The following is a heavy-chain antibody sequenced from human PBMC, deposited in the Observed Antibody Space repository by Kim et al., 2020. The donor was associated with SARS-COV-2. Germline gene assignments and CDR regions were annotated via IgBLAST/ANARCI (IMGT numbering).Heavy chain of an antibody. J-gene: IGHJ4*02. V-gene: IGHV4-39*01. Sequence: SETLSLTCTVSGGSISSSSYYWGWIRQPPGMGLEWIVNIYYSGSAYYSPSLKSRVTISVDTSKNQFSLKLSSVTAADTAVYYCARYSIEVRPGLDNWGQG. CDR1: GGSISSSSYY. CDR3: ARYSIEVRPGLDN. D-gene: IGHD6-6*01. CDR2: IYYSGSA.